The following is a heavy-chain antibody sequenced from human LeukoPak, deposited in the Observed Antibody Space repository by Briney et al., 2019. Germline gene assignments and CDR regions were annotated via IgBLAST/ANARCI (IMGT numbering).Heavy chain of an antibody. J-gene: IGHJ4*02. CDR2: ISYDGSNK. V-gene: IGHV3-30-3*01. CDR1: GFTFSSYA. D-gene: IGHD5-12*01. Sequence: PGGSLRLSCAASGFTFSSYAMHWVGRAPGKGLEWLAVISYDGSNKYYADSVKGRFTISRDNSKNTLYLQMNSLRAEDTAVYYCARDLVSSYSGYSYWGQGTLVTVSS. CDR3: ARDLVSSYSGYSY.